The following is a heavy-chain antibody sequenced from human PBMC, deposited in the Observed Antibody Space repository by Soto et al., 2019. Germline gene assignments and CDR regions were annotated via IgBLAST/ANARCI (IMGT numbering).Heavy chain of an antibody. J-gene: IGHJ4*02. CDR3: GGGGSPNRFDY. Sequence: GESLKIACKGSVYSFTNYWIGWVRQMPGKGLEWMGIIYPGDSDTRYSPSFQGQVTISADKSITTAYLQWSSLKASDTAMYYCGGGGSPNRFDYWGQGTLVTVSS. D-gene: IGHD3-16*01. CDR2: IYPGDSDT. CDR1: VYSFTNYW. V-gene: IGHV5-51*01.